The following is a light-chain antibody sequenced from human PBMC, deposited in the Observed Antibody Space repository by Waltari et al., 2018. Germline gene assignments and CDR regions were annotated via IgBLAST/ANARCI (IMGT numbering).Light chain of an antibody. Sequence: DVQMTQSPSTLSASVGDRVTITCRASQNIRDWLAWYQQRPGKAPRLLIYGASTLQTGVPERFSGSGSGKEFTLTINSLQPDDFATYYCQQYNGYFTWTFGQGTKVEIK. V-gene: IGKV1-5*01. CDR3: QQYNGYFTWT. CDR2: GAS. J-gene: IGKJ1*01. CDR1: QNIRDW.